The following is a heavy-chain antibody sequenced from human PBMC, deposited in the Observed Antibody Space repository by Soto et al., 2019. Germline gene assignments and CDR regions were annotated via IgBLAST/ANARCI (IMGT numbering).Heavy chain of an antibody. CDR1: GFTFSDHH. CDR2: TRDKTYSYTT. D-gene: IGHD3-22*01. J-gene: IGHJ4*02. CDR3: VHYESRGSYVR. V-gene: IGHV3-72*01. Sequence: EVQLVESGGGFVQPGGSLSLSCAASGFTFSDHHMDWVRQAPGKGLDWVGRTRDKTYSYTTEYAASVKGRFTISRDDSENLLYLQMNSLKTEDTAVYFCVHYESRGSYVRWGQGTLVTVSS.